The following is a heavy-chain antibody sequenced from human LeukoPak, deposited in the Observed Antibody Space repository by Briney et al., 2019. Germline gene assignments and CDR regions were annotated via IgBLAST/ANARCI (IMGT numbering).Heavy chain of an antibody. CDR3: AKQAPTVTIPVDY. V-gene: IGHV3-33*06. J-gene: IGHJ4*02. D-gene: IGHD4-17*01. CDR1: GFTFSSYG. CDR2: IWYDGSNK. Sequence: GGSLRLSCAASGFTFSSYGMHWVRQAPGKGLEWVAVIWYDGSNKYYADPVKGRFTISRDNSKNTLYLQMNSLRAEDTAVYYCAKQAPTVTIPVDYWGQGTLVTVSS.